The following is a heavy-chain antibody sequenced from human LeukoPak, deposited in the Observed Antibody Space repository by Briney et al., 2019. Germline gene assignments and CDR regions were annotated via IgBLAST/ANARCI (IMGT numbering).Heavy chain of an antibody. CDR2: IYHSGST. J-gene: IGHJ4*02. D-gene: IGHD4-23*01. CDR3: ARVGGGPFDY. V-gene: IGHV4-30-2*01. CDR1: GGSISSGGYY. Sequence: SETLSLTCTVSGGSISSGGYYWSWIRQPPGKGLEWIGYIYHSGSTYYNPSLKSRVTISVDRSKNQFSLNLRSVTAADTAVYYCARVGGGPFDYWGQGTLVTVSS.